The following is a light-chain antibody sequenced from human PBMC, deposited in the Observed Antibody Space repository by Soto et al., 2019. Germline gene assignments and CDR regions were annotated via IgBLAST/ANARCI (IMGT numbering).Light chain of an antibody. Sequence: QSALTQPASVSGSPGQSITISCTGTSSDVGSYNLVSWYQQHPGKAPKLMIYEVSKRPSGVSNRFSGSKSGNTASLTISGLQAEDEADYYCCSYAGSSTSRAFYVFGTGTKLTVL. CDR2: EVS. V-gene: IGLV2-23*02. J-gene: IGLJ1*01. CDR1: SSDVGSYNL. CDR3: CSYAGSSTSRAFYV.